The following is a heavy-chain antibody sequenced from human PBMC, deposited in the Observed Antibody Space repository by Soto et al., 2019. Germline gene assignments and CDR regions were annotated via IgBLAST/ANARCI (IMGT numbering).Heavy chain of an antibody. Sequence: QVQLVESGGGVVQPGGSLRLSCAASGFSFSRYGIHWVRQAPGKGLEWVAVISKDGGDKEYAESVKGRCTISRENSKSTVYLQMNCLRVEDTAVYYCAKDGYKYKYYSDYWGQGTLVTVSS. J-gene: IGHJ4*02. CDR2: ISKDGGDK. CDR1: GFSFSRYG. V-gene: IGHV3-30*18. D-gene: IGHD5-18*01. CDR3: AKDGYKYKYYSDY.